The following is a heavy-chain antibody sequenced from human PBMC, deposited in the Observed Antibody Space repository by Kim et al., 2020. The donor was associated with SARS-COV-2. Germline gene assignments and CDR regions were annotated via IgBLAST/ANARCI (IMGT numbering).Heavy chain of an antibody. V-gene: IGHV4-39*07. CDR1: GGSISSSSYY. Sequence: SETLSLTCTVSGGSISSSSYYWGWIRQPPGKGLEWIGSIYYSGSTYYNPSLKSRVTISVDTSKNQFSLKLSSVTAADTAVYYCAREVWWELQGDFDYWGQGTLVTVSS. D-gene: IGHD1-26*01. CDR2: IYYSGST. J-gene: IGHJ4*02. CDR3: AREVWWELQGDFDY.